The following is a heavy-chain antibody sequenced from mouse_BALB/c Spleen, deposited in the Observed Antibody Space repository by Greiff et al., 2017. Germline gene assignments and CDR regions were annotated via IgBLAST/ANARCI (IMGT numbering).Heavy chain of an antibody. CDR1: GFTFSSYA. D-gene: IGHD2-1*01. Sequence: EVKLVESGGGLVKPGGSLKLSCAASGFTFSSYAMSWVRQSPEKRLEWVAEISSGGSYTYYPDTVTGRFTISRDNAKNTLYLEMSSLRSEDTAMYYCARVGNGNYAMDYWGQGTSVTVSS. V-gene: IGHV5-9-4*01. J-gene: IGHJ4*01. CDR3: ARVGNGNYAMDY. CDR2: ISSGGSYT.